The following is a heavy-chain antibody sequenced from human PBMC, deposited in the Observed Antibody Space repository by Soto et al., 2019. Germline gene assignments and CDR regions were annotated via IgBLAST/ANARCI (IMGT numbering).Heavy chain of an antibody. CDR3: ARHRGNTGGLNWFDP. V-gene: IGHV4-39*01. J-gene: IGHJ5*02. CDR1: GGSISRSSSY. Sequence: QLQLQESGPGLVKPSETLSLMCAVSGGSISRSSSYWGWIRQPPGKGLEWIGSIYESGSTYYNPSLNSRVTISVDTSKNQFSLKLRSVSAADTAVYYCARHRGNTGGLNWFDPWGQGTLVTVSS. CDR2: IYESGST. D-gene: IGHD3-10*01.